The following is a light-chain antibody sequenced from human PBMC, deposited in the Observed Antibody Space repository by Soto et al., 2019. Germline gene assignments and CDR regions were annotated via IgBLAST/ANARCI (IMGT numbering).Light chain of an antibody. V-gene: IGKV3-20*01. CDR3: QQYGNSPIT. CDR1: QSISSY. Sequence: VMTQSAATLSVSPGERATLSCRASQSISSYLAWYQQKPGQAPRLLIYGASSRATGIPDSFSGSGSGTDFTLTISRLEPEDFAVYYCQQYGNSPITFGQGTRLEI. J-gene: IGKJ5*01. CDR2: GAS.